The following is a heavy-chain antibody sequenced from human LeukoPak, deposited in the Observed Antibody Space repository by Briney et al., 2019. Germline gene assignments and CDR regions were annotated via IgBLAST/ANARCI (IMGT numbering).Heavy chain of an antibody. J-gene: IGHJ4*02. V-gene: IGHV3-7*05. CDR2: IKTDGSEK. CDR3: ARDWDGSGWPIDY. CDR1: GFTFSRYW. D-gene: IGHD6-19*01. Sequence: GGSLRLSCAASGFTFSRYWMSWVRQAPPKGLAWVANIKTDGSEKYYVDSLKGRFIISRDNAKNSLYLQMNILRAEDTAVYYCARDWDGSGWPIDYWGQGTPVTVSS.